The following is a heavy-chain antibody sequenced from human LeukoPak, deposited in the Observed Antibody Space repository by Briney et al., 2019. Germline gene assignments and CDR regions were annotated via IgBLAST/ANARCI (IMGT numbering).Heavy chain of an antibody. CDR1: GYTLTELS. V-gene: IGHV1-24*01. J-gene: IGHJ4*02. D-gene: IGHD3-22*01. Sequence: GASVKVSCKVSGYTLTELSMHWVRQAPGKGLEWMGGFDPEDGETIYAQKFQGRVTMTEDTSTDTAYMELSSLRSEDTAVYYCATIGNDYYDSSGYYGGGYWGQGTLVTVSS. CDR2: FDPEDGET. CDR3: ATIGNDYYDSSGYYGGGY.